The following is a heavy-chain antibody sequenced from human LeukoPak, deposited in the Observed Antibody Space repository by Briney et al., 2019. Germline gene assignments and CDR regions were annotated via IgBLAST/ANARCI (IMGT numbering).Heavy chain of an antibody. V-gene: IGHV3-30*02. D-gene: IGHD3-3*01. CDR2: IRYDGSNK. Sequence: GGSLRLSCAASGFTFSSYGMHWVRQAPGKGLEWVAFIRYDGSNKYYADSVKGRFTISRDNSRNTLYLQMNSLRSDDTAVYYCARGSLFGVATSPFDYWGQGTLVTVSS. CDR1: GFTFSSYG. CDR3: ARGSLFGVATSPFDY. J-gene: IGHJ4*02.